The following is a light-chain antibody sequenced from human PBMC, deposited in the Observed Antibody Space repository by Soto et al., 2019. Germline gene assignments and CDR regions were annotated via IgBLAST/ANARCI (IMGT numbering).Light chain of an antibody. V-gene: IGKV3-15*01. CDR2: GAS. CDR3: QQYNNGPRT. CDR1: QSVSSN. J-gene: IGKJ1*01. Sequence: EIVMTQSPATLSVSPGERATLSCRASQSVSSNLAWYQQKPGQAPRLLIYGASTRATGIPARFSGSGSGTEFTLTISSLQSEDFAVYYCQQYNNGPRTFVQGTKVEIK.